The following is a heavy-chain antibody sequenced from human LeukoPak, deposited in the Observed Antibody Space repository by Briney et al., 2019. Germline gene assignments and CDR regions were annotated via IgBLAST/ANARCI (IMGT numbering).Heavy chain of an antibody. CDR3: ARAYCSSTRCSYYLDS. Sequence: AGGSLRLSCAASGFTFDSYGMNWVRQAPGKGLEWISSISSSSTYIYYADSVKGRFTISRDNAKNSLYLQMNSLRAEDTAVYYCARAYCSSTRCSYYLDSWGQGTLVTVSS. CDR1: GFTFDSYG. D-gene: IGHD2-2*01. V-gene: IGHV3-21*01. CDR2: ISSSSTYI. J-gene: IGHJ4*02.